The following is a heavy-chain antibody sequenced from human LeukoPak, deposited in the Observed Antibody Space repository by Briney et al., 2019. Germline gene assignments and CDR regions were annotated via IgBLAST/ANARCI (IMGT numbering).Heavy chain of an antibody. CDR3: ARAVGFYYLAY. D-gene: IGHD3-10*01. Sequence: GASVKVSCKASGGTFSSYAISWVRQAPGQGLEWMGGIIPIFGTANYAQKFQGRVTITTDESTSTAYMELSSLGSEDTAVYCCARAVGFYYLAYGGQEPLVPVSS. CDR1: GGTFSSYA. V-gene: IGHV1-69*05. CDR2: IIPIFGTA. J-gene: IGHJ4*02.